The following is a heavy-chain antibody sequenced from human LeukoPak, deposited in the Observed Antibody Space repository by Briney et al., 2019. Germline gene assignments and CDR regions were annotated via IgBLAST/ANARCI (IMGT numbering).Heavy chain of an antibody. CDR1: GFTFSTYS. CDR2: ISGSSSTI. CDR3: ARDKYSTIDY. V-gene: IGHV3-48*02. D-gene: IGHD6-6*01. J-gene: IGHJ4*02. Sequence: GGSLRLSCAASGFTFSTYSMHWLRQAPGKGLEWVSYISGSSSTIYYADSLKGRFTISRDNAKSSLYLQMNSLRDEDTAVYYCARDKYSTIDYWGQGTLVAVST.